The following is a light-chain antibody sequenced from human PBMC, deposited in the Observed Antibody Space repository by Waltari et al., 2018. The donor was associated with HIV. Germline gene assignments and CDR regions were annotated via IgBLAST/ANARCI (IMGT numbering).Light chain of an antibody. CDR2: DDR. CDR3: QSFDTTNHWV. CDR1: SGNIDTNY. J-gene: IGLJ3*02. Sequence: FMLTHPHSVSASPGKTVIISCTRDSGNIDTNYVQWFQRRPGSAPTTLPYDDRRRPSGGPDRFSGSIDRSSNAASLTISGVMTEDEADYYCQSFDTTNHWVFGGGTKLTVL. V-gene: IGLV6-57*03.